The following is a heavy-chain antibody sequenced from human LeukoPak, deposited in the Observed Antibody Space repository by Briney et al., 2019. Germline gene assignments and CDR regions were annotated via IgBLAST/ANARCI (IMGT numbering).Heavy chain of an antibody. CDR2: IYYNGNT. J-gene: IGHJ3*02. D-gene: IGHD4-17*01. V-gene: IGHV4-31*02. CDR3: ARVPRVYGDDAFDI. Sequence: SETLSLTCTVSGGSISSGGNYWNWFRQHPGKDLEWVGYIYYNGNTYYNPSLKSRLTVSEGTSKNQSPLKQMSVTAADTAVYYCARVPRVYGDDAFDIWGQGTMVTVSS. CDR1: GGSISSGGNY.